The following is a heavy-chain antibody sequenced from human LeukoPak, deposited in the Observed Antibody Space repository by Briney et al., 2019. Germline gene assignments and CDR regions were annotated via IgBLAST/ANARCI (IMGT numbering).Heavy chain of an antibody. J-gene: IGHJ6*02. Sequence: GASVKVSCKASGGTFSSYTISWVRQGPGQGLEWMGRIIPILGIANYAQKFQGRVTITADKSTSTAYMELSSLRSEDTAVYYCARAGSSSSDYYYGMDVWGQGTTVTVSS. CDR3: ARAGSSSSDYYYGMDV. CDR2: IIPILGIA. CDR1: GGTFSSYT. D-gene: IGHD6-6*01. V-gene: IGHV1-69*02.